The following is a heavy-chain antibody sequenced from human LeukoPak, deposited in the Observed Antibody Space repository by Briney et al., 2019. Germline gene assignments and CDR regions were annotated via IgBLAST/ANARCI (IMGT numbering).Heavy chain of an antibody. CDR1: GFTFSSYA. V-gene: IGHV3-30-3*01. J-gene: IGHJ4*02. CDR2: ISYDGSNK. CDR3: ARETGSAVGSTDLDY. D-gene: IGHD4-17*01. Sequence: GGSPRLSCAASGFTFSSYAMHWVRQAPGKGLEWVAVISYDGSNKYYADSVKGRFTISRDNSKNTLYLQMNSLRAEDTAVYYCARETGSAVGSTDLDYWGQGTLVTVSS.